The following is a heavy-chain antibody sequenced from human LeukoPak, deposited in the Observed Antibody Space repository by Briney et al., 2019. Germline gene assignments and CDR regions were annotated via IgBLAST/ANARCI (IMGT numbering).Heavy chain of an antibody. CDR1: GFTFDDYA. CDR2: ISWNSGSI. J-gene: IGHJ4*02. D-gene: IGHD3-16*01. Sequence: GGSLRLSCAASGFTFDDYAMHWVRQAPGKGLEWVSGISWNSGSIGYADSVKGRFTISRDNAKNSLYLQMNSLRAEDTAVYYCARARRGGEAFDYWGQGTLVTVSS. CDR3: ARARRGGEAFDY. V-gene: IGHV3-9*01.